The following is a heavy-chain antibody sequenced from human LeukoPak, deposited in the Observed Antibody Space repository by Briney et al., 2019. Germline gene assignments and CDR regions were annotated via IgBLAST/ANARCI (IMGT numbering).Heavy chain of an antibody. CDR1: GGSISSYY. Sequence: SETLSLTCTVSGGSISSYYWSWIRQPPGKGLEWIGYIYYSGSTNYNPSLKSRVTISVDTSKNQSSLKLSSVTAADTAVYYCARLGTVTNPYYYYGMDVWGQGTTVTVSS. CDR2: IYYSGST. V-gene: IGHV4-59*01. D-gene: IGHD4-17*01. CDR3: ARLGTVTNPYYYYGMDV. J-gene: IGHJ6*02.